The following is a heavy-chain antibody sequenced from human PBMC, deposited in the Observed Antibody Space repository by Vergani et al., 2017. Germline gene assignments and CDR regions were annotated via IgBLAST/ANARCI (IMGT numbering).Heavy chain of an antibody. CDR1: GGSFSGYY. Sequence: QVQLQQWGAGLLKPSETLSLTCAVYGGSFSGYYWSWIRQPPGKGLEWIGEINHSGSTNYNPSLKSRVTISVDTSKNQFSLKLSSVTAADTAVYYCARGVWYGSSWAEEDYYYYGMDVWGQGP. V-gene: IGHV4-34*01. CDR3: ARGVWYGSSWAEEDYYYYGMDV. D-gene: IGHD6-13*01. CDR2: INHSGST. J-gene: IGHJ6*02.